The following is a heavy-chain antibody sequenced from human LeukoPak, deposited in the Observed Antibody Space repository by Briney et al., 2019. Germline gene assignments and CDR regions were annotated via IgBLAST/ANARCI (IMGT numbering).Heavy chain of an antibody. Sequence: PSETLSLTCIVSGGSMNNFFWTWIRQTPEKRLKWIGYVYYSGSSKYNPSLERRVTISLDTSKNQFSLRLTSVTAADTAIYYCARGSEEVSTISEAFDIWGQGTAVTVSS. V-gene: IGHV4-59*01. D-gene: IGHD5-24*01. CDR3: ARGSEEVSTISEAFDI. CDR2: VYYSGSS. J-gene: IGHJ3*02. CDR1: GGSMNNFF.